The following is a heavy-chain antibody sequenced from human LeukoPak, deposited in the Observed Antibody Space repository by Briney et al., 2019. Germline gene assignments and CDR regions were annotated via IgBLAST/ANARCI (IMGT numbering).Heavy chain of an antibody. CDR2: TYYRSKWYN. J-gene: IGHJ3*02. D-gene: IGHD3-10*01. V-gene: IGHV6-1*01. CDR1: GDSVSSNSAA. Sequence: SQTLSLTCAISGDSVSSNSAAWNWIRQSPSRGLEWLGRTYYRSKWYNDYAVSVKSRITINPDTSKNQFSLQLNSVTPEDTAVYYCARDARGDYYGSGSYDIWGQGTAVTVSS. CDR3: ARDARGDYYGSGSYDI.